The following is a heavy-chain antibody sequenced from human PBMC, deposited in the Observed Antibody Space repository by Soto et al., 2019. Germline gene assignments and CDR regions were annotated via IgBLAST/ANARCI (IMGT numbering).Heavy chain of an antibody. J-gene: IGHJ4*02. CDR2: INHSGST. CDR1: GGSFSGYD. Sequence: SETLSLICAVYGGSFSGYDWSWIRQPPGKGLEWIGEINHSGSTNYNPSLKSRVTISVDTSKNQLSLKLSSVTAADTAVYYCARANHYDYWGQGTLVTVSS. V-gene: IGHV4-34*01. CDR3: ARANHYDY.